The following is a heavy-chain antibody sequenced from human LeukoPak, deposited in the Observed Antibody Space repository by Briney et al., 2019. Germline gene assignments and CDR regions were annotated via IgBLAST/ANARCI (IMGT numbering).Heavy chain of an antibody. J-gene: IGHJ4*02. CDR2: IGSTSAGT. V-gene: IGHV3-23*01. CDR1: GFDLAAYA. CDR3: AKAPISEHFYGAGTYFDS. Sequence: GGSLRLSCTTSGFDLAAYAMSWVRQAPAQGLECVSAIGSTSAGTYYVDSVRGRFTISRDNSKNTVYLQMNSLRAEDTAVYYCAKAPISEHFYGAGTYFDSWGQGTLVTVSS. D-gene: IGHD3-10*01.